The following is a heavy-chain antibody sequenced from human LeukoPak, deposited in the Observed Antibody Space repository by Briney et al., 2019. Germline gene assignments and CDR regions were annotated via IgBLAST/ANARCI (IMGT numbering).Heavy chain of an antibody. J-gene: IGHJ4*02. CDR1: GITFSTSG. V-gene: IGHV3-33*06. CDR2: IWYDGSQK. D-gene: IGHD7-27*01. Sequence: PGGSLRLSCAASGITFSTSGMHWVRQAPGKGLEWVAVIWYDGSQKYYADSVKGRFTISRDNSKDTLFLQMNSLTPEDTAVYYCAKDTGHLILGDYWGQGTLVIVSS. CDR3: AKDTGHLILGDY.